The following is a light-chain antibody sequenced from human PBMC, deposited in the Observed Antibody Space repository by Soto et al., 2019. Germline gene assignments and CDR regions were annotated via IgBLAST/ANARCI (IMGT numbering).Light chain of an antibody. J-gene: IGKJ1*01. CDR2: AAS. CDR1: QSINSY. Sequence: DIQMTQSPSSLSASVGDRVTITCRASQSINSYLNWYQQKAGKAPKLLIYAASSLQSGVPSRFSCSGSGTDFTLTISSLQPEDFATFYGQQSYSALRWTFGQGTKVEIK. V-gene: IGKV1-39*01. CDR3: QQSYSALRWT.